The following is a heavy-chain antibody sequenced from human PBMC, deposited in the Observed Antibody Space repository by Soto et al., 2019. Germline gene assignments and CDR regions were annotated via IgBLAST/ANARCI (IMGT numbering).Heavy chain of an antibody. CDR2: IYYSGST. V-gene: IGHV4-61*01. J-gene: IGHJ6*01. D-gene: IGHD6-13*01. CDR3: ERDQGVAATYYYYGMDV. Sequence: XETLSLTCTVSGGSVSSGSYYWSWIRQPPGKGLEWIGYIYYSGSTNYNPSLKSRVTISVDTSKNQFSLKLSSVTAADTAVYYCERDQGVAATYYYYGMDVWGQGTTVTVYS. CDR1: GGSVSSGSYY.